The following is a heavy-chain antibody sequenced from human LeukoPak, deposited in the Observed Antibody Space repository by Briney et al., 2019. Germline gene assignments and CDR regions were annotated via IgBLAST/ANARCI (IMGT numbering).Heavy chain of an antibody. CDR2: ISGSGGST. CDR3: ARDVCGGDCDAFDI. D-gene: IGHD2-21*02. J-gene: IGHJ3*02. CDR1: GFTFSSYA. V-gene: IGHV3-23*01. Sequence: PGGSLRLSCAASGFTFSSYAMSWVRQAPGKGLEWVSAISGSGGSTYYADSVTGRFTISRDNSRNTLYLQMNSLTPEDTAVYYCARDVCGGDCDAFDIWGQGTMVTVSS.